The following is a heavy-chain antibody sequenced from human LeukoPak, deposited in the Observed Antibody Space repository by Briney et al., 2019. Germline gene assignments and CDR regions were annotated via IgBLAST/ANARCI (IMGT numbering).Heavy chain of an antibody. Sequence: GGSLRLSCAASGFTFYSYAMSGVRQAPGKGLEWVSAISGSGASTYYADSVQGRFTITRDNSKNMLFLQMNSLTAEDTAVYFCARWNFGESESPFFYFYFGMDVWGQGTTVTVSS. J-gene: IGHJ6*02. V-gene: IGHV3-23*01. CDR1: GFTFYSYA. CDR2: ISGSGAST. CDR3: ARWNFGESESPFFYFYFGMDV. D-gene: IGHD3-10*01.